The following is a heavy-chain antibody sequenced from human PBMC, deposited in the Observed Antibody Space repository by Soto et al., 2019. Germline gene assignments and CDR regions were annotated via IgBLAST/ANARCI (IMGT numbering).Heavy chain of an antibody. CDR2: IKQDGSEK. V-gene: IGHV3-7*01. CDR1: GFTFTTAW. Sequence: GGSLRLSCAASGFTFTTAWINWVRQAPGKGLEWVANIKQDGSEKYYVDSVKGRFTISRDNAKNSLYLQMNSLRAEDTAVYYCARDLRSLYCSGGSCYSTDYMDVWGKGTTVTVSS. CDR3: ARDLRSLYCSGGSCYSTDYMDV. J-gene: IGHJ6*03. D-gene: IGHD2-15*01.